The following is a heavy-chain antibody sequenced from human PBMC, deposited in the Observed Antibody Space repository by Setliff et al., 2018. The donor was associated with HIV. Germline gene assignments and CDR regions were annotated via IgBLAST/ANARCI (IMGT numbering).Heavy chain of an antibody. D-gene: IGHD3-10*01. Sequence: PSETLSLTCTVSGGSITTAPYNWGWIRQSPGKGLEWVGSLFSRGTTYYHPSLKSRVTIYYADSVKGRFTISRDNAKNSLYLQMNSLRAEDTAVYYCARALGGNYYDFSGYPVDYWGQGTLVTVSS. CDR1: GGSITTAPYN. J-gene: IGHJ4*02. V-gene: IGHV4-39*01. CDR3: SLRAEDTAVYYCARALGGNYYDFSGYPVDY. CDR2: LFSRGTT.